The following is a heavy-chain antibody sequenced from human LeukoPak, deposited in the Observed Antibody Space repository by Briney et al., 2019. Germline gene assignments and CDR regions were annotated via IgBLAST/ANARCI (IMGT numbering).Heavy chain of an antibody. CDR3: ATHPFDILTGYDY. CDR2: IYYSGST. V-gene: IGHV4-39*01. D-gene: IGHD3-9*01. CDR1: GGSISSSSYY. Sequence: SETLSLTCTDSGGSISSSSYYWGWIRQPPGKGLEWIGSIYYSGSTYYNPSLKSRVTISVDTSKNQFSLKLSSVTAADTAVYYCATHPFDILTGYDYWGQGTLVTVSS. J-gene: IGHJ4*02.